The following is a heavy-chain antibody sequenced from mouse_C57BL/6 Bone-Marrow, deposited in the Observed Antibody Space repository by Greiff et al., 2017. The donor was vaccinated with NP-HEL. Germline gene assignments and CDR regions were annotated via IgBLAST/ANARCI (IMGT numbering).Heavy chain of an antibody. V-gene: IGHV5-6*01. Sequence: EVHLVESGGDLVKPGGSLKLSCAASGFTFSSYGMSWVRQTPDKRLEWVATISSGGSYTYYPDSVKGRFTISRDNAKNTLYLQMSSLKSEDTAMYYCAREGGITTDLDYWGQGTTLTVSS. D-gene: IGHD1-1*01. CDR2: ISSGGSYT. CDR1: GFTFSSYG. J-gene: IGHJ2*01. CDR3: AREGGITTDLDY.